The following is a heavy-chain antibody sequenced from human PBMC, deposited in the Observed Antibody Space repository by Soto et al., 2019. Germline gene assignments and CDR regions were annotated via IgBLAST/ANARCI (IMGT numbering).Heavy chain of an antibody. D-gene: IGHD4-17*01. CDR2: IIPALGTA. Sequence: QDQLVQSGAEVKKPGSSVKVSCKASGGTFSSHTFSWVRQAPGQGLGWMGRIIPALGTATYAQRFQGRVTITADESATTVYMELNSLRSEDTAVYYSARPDFGDYWYFDLWGRGSLVSVSS. CDR3: ARPDFGDYWYFDL. J-gene: IGHJ2*01. CDR1: GGTFSSHT. V-gene: IGHV1-69*08.